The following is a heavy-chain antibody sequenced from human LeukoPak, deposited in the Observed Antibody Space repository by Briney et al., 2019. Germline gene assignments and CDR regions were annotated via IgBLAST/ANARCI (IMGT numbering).Heavy chain of an antibody. CDR1: GFTFSSYA. D-gene: IGHD3-3*01. CDR3: AKFAEPYDFWSGYLDY. Sequence: VQLGGSLRLSCAASGFTFSSYAMSWVRQAPGKGLEWVSAISGSGGSTYYADSVKGRFTISRDNSKNTLYLQMNSLRAEDTAVYYCAKFAEPYDFWSGYLDYWGQGTLVTVSS. V-gene: IGHV3-23*01. CDR2: ISGSGGST. J-gene: IGHJ4*02.